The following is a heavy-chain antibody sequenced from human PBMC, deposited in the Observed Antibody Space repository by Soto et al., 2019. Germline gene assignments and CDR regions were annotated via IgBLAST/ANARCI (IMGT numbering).Heavy chain of an antibody. J-gene: IGHJ4*02. CDR3: AKFRPSGYWVIYFDY. CDR2: ISGSGGST. Sequence: GGSLRLSCAASGFTFSSYAMSWVRQAPGKGLEWVSAISGSGGSTYYADSGKGRFTISRDNSKNTLYLQMNSLRAEDTAVYYCAKFRPSGYWVIYFDYWGQGTLVTVSS. CDR1: GFTFSSYA. D-gene: IGHD3-3*01. V-gene: IGHV3-23*01.